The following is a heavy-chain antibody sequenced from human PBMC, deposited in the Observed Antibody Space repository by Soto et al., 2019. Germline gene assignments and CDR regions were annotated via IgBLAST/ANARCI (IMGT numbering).Heavy chain of an antibody. CDR2: IGTAGDT. D-gene: IGHD2-15*01. J-gene: IGHJ4*02. V-gene: IGHV3-13*01. CDR3: ARGIDCSGGSCYDY. CDR1: GFTFSSYD. Sequence: HPGGSLRLSCAASGFTFSSYDMHWVRQATGKGLEWVSAIGTAGDTYYPGSVKGRFTISRENAKNSLYLQMNSLRAGDTAVYYCARGIDCSGGSCYDYWGQGTLVTVSS.